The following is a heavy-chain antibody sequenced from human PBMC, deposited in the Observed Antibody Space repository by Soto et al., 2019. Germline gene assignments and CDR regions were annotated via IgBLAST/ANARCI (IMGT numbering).Heavy chain of an antibody. V-gene: IGHV1-69*01. J-gene: IGHJ4*02. CDR3: ARVMGRGNWNYIPLLDY. Sequence: QVQLVQSGAEVKKPGSSVKVSYKASGGTFSSYAISWVRQAPGQGLEWMGGIIPIFGTANYAQKFQGRVTITADESTSTAYMELSSLRSEDTAVYYCARVMGRGNWNYIPLLDYWGQGTLVTVSS. CDR1: GGTFSSYA. CDR2: IIPIFGTA. D-gene: IGHD1-7*01.